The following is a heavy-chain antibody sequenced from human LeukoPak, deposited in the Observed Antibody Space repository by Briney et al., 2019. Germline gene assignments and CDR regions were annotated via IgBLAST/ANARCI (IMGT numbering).Heavy chain of an antibody. V-gene: IGHV3-21*01. CDR2: ISSSSSYI. CDR3: AREGTVTLGFAFDI. J-gene: IGHJ3*02. Sequence: GGSLRLSCAASGFTFSSYSMNWVRQAPGKGLEWVSSISSSSSYIYYADSVKGRFTISRGNAKNSLYLQMNSLRAEDTAVYYCAREGTVTLGFAFDIWGQGTMVTVSS. D-gene: IGHD4-17*01. CDR1: GFTFSSYS.